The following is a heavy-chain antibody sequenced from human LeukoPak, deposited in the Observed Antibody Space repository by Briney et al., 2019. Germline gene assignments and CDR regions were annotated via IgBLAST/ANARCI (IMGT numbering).Heavy chain of an antibody. J-gene: IGHJ4*02. CDR3: ARVASGDFSPLDY. D-gene: IGHD1-26*01. V-gene: IGHV4-4*07. CDR1: GGSFSPYS. Sequence: SETLSLTCTVCGGSFSPYSWIWLRQPAGEGLQWIGRIYRSGDTNCNPSLKSRVTISRDNSKNQFSLRLNSVTAADTAVYYCARVASGDFSPLDYWGQGTLVTVSS. CDR2: IYRSGDT.